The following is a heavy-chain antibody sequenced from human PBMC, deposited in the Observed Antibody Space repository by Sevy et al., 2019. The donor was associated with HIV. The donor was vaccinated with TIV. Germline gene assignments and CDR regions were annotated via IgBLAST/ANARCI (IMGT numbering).Heavy chain of an antibody. J-gene: IGHJ4*02. CDR3: TTKKDFWSGYFYFDY. D-gene: IGHD3-3*01. Sequence: GGSLRLSCAASGFTFSKAWMSWVRQAPGKGLEWVGRIKSNTDGGTTDYAEPGKGRFTISRDDSKNTLYLQVNSLKTDDTAVYYCTTKKDFWSGYFYFDYWGQGTLVTISS. CDR2: IKSNTDGGTT. V-gene: IGHV3-15*01. CDR1: GFTFSKAW.